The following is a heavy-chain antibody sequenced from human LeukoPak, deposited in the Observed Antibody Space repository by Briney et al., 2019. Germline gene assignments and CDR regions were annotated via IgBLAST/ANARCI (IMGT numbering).Heavy chain of an antibody. Sequence: GGSLRLSCTASGFTFRNYGMHWVRQAPGKGLEWVAVISSDGRIDYYMDSVKGRFSISRDNPKNTLHLQLNSLRPEDTAVYYCAKEGGQHGSDRYHFDYWGQGTLVTVSS. J-gene: IGHJ4*02. CDR3: AKEGGQHGSDRYHFDY. V-gene: IGHV3-30*18. CDR1: GFTFRNYG. CDR2: ISSDGRID. D-gene: IGHD3-10*01.